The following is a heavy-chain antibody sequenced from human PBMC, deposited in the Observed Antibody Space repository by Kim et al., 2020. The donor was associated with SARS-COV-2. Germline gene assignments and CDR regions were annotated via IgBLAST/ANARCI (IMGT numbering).Heavy chain of an antibody. CDR1: GYSFTSYW. J-gene: IGHJ4*02. V-gene: IGHV5-51*01. CDR2: IYPGDSDT. Sequence: GESLKISCKGSGYSFTSYWIAWVRQMPGKGLECMGIIYPGDSDTRYSPSFQGQVTISADKSISTAYLQWSSLKASDTAMYYCARQGGSSSWYSSGDYFDYWGQGSLVTVSS. D-gene: IGHD6-13*01. CDR3: ARQGGSSSWYSSGDYFDY.